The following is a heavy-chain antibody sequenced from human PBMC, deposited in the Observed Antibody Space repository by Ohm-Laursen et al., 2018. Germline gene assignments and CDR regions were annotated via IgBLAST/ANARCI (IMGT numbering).Heavy chain of an antibody. J-gene: IGHJ4*02. CDR2: MSGSGGST. CDR1: GFTFSTPF. Sequence: SLRLSCAASGFTFSTPFMSWVRQAPGKGLEWVSSMSGSGGSTYYADSVKGRFTVSRDNSKNMLYLQMNSLRAEDTAVYYCARRVAYDRGEFDYWGLGTLVTVSS. D-gene: IGHD5-12*01. V-gene: IGHV3-23*01. CDR3: ARRVAYDRGEFDY.